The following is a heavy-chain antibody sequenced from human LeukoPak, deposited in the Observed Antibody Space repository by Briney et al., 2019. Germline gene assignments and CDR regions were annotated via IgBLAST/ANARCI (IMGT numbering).Heavy chain of an antibody. Sequence: SETLSLTCTVSGGSISSYYWSWIRQPPGKGLEWIAYISDIGSINYNPSLKRRVTISLDTSKNQFSLKLSSVTAADTAVYYCAGHHPRNTVDFWGQGTLVTVSS. D-gene: IGHD2/OR15-2a*01. CDR1: GGSISSYY. CDR2: ISDIGSI. J-gene: IGHJ4*02. V-gene: IGHV4-59*08. CDR3: AGHHPRNTVDF.